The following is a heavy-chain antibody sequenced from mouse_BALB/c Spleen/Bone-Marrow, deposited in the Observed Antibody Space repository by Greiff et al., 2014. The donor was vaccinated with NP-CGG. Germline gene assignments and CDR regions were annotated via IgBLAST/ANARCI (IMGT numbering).Heavy chain of an antibody. J-gene: IGHJ4*01. CDR2: IWSDGNT. CDR1: GFSLTNYG. V-gene: IGHV2-6*02. Sequence: VKLMESGPGLVAPSQSLSITCTVSGFSLTNYGVHWVRQPPGKGLEWLVVIWSDGNTTYNSALKSRLSISKDNSKSQVFLKMNSPQTDDTAMYYCARNPYGNYAMDYWGQGTSVTVSS. D-gene: IGHD2-10*02. CDR3: ARNPYGNYAMDY.